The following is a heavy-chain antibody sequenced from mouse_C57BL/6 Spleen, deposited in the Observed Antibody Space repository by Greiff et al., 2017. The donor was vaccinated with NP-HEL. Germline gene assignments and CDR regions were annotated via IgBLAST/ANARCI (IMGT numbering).Heavy chain of an antibody. CDR3: ARDRKFDWYFDV. CDR2: ISDGGSYT. J-gene: IGHJ1*03. Sequence: EVQLVESGGGLVKPGGSLKLSCAASGFTFSSYAMSWVRQTPEKRLEWVATISDGGSYTYYPDNVKGRFTISRDNAKNNLYLQMSHLKSEDTAMYYCARDRKFDWYFDVWGTGTTVTVSS. V-gene: IGHV5-4*01. CDR1: GFTFSSYA.